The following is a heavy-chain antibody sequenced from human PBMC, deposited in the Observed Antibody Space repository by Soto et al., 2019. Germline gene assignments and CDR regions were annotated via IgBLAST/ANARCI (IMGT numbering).Heavy chain of an antibody. CDR2: ISAYNGNT. CDR3: ARSGEVIEWELPTDY. Sequence: ASVKVSCKASGYTFTSYGISWVRQAPGQGLEWMGWISAYNGNTNYAQKLQGRVTMTTDTSTSTAYMELRSLRSDDTAVYYCARSGEVIEWELPTDYWGQGTLVTVSS. J-gene: IGHJ4*02. CDR1: GYTFTSYG. D-gene: IGHD1-26*01. V-gene: IGHV1-18*01.